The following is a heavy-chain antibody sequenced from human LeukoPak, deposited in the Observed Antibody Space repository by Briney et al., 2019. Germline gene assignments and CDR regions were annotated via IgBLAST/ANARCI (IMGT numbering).Heavy chain of an antibody. J-gene: IGHJ6*02. CDR3: ARAARGNMVLYYYYYYGMDV. Sequence: GSLQLSCAASGFKFSSYWMSWVRQAPGKGLEWAANIKQEGSEKYYVDPVKGRFTNTRDNAKNSLYLQMNGLRAEDTAVYYCARAARGNMVLYYYYYYGMDVWGQGTTVTVSS. CDR1: GFKFSSYW. V-gene: IGHV3-7*03. D-gene: IGHD4/OR15-4a*01. CDR2: IKQEGSEK.